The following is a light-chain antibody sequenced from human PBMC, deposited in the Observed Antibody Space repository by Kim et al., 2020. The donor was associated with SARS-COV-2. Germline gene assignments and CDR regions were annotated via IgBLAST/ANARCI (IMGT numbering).Light chain of an antibody. V-gene: IGLV3-21*04. CDR2: YDN. Sequence: APGKTARITCGGNTIGSYSVHWYQQKPGQAPALVIYYDNDRPSGIPERFSGSNSGNTATLTISRVEAGDEADYYCQVWDSSSDRWVFGGGTQLTVL. CDR1: TIGSYS. J-gene: IGLJ3*02. CDR3: QVWDSSSDRWV.